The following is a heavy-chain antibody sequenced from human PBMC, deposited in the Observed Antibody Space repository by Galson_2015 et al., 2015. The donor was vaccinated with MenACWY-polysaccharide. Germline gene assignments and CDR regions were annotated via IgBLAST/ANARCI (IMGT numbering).Heavy chain of an antibody. Sequence: SLRLSCAASGFTFSNYWMNWVRQAPGKGLEWVANMNQDGSDKRYAESVRGRFTISRDNGKSSLFLQMISLRAEDTALYYCARDTGVSRTDDWSFDLWGRGSQVTVSS. V-gene: IGHV3-7*01. J-gene: IGHJ2*01. CDR3: ARDTGVSRTDDWSFDL. CDR2: MNQDGSDK. CDR1: GFTFSNYW. D-gene: IGHD1-7*01.